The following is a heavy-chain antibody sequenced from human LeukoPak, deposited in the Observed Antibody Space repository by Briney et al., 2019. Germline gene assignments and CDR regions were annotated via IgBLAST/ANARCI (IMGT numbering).Heavy chain of an antibody. Sequence: ASVKVSCKASGGTFSSYAISWVRQAPGQGLEWMGRNIPILGIANYAQKFQGRVTITADKSTSTAYMELSSLRSEDTAVYYCARAPSRIGHSYGYWGQGTLVTVSS. J-gene: IGHJ4*02. CDR2: NIPILGIA. CDR1: GGTFSSYA. V-gene: IGHV1-69*04. D-gene: IGHD5-18*01. CDR3: ARAPSRIGHSYGY.